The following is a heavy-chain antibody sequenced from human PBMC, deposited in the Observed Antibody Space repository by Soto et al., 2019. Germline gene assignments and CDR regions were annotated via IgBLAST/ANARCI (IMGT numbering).Heavy chain of an antibody. J-gene: IGHJ3*02. D-gene: IGHD5-18*01. V-gene: IGHV3-7*01. CDR1: GFTFSRYW. CDR2: IKQDGTEK. Sequence: GGSLRLSCAASGFTFSRYWMNWVRQAPGKGLEWVANIKQDGTEKNYVDSVKGRFTVSRGNARKSLYLQMDSLRAEDTAVYFCARGDTPMITGMDSFDIWGQGTMVTVSS. CDR3: ARGDTPMITGMDSFDI.